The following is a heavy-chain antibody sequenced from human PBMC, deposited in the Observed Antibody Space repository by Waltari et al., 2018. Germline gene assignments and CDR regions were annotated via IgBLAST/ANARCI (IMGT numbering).Heavy chain of an antibody. J-gene: IGHJ5*02. CDR2: VSPHGQHT. Sequence: QAQLVESGGGVVQPARSLRLSCAAAGFKFDNYALHWIRPAPGKGLEWLAVVSPHGQHTYKTDSLQGRFTISRDNSKNVLFLQMTNLTTDDTAVYYCARSPNHNWFDPWGQGTLVTVSS. V-gene: IGHV3-30*10. CDR1: GFKFDNYA. CDR3: ARSPNHNWFDP.